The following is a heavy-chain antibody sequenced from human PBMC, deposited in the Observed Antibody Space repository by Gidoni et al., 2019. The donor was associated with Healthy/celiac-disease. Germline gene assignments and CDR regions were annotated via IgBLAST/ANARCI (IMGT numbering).Heavy chain of an antibody. J-gene: IGHJ4*02. CDR3: ARGGIGDFWSGSPIDY. CDR2: ISSSSSYI. CDR1: GFTFSSYS. V-gene: IGHV3-21*01. Sequence: EVQLVESGGGLVKPGGSLRLSCAASGFTFSSYSMNWVRQAPGKGLEWVSSISSSSSYIYYADSVKVRFTISRDNAKNSLYLQMNSLRAEDTAVYYCARGGIGDFWSGSPIDYWGQGTLVTVSS. D-gene: IGHD3-3*01.